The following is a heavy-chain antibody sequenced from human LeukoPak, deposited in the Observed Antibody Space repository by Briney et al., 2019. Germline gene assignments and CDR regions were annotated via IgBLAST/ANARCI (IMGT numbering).Heavy chain of an antibody. J-gene: IGHJ6*02. D-gene: IGHD1-14*01. CDR2: INWNGGST. CDR1: GFTFDDYG. V-gene: IGHV3-20*04. Sequence: GGSLRLSCAASGFTFDDYGMSWVRQAPGKGLEWVSGINWNGGSTGYADSVKGRFTISRDNAKNSLYLQMNGLRAEDTAVYYCARDERLGSNLYYYYGMDVWGQGTTVTVSS. CDR3: ARDERLGSNLYYYYGMDV.